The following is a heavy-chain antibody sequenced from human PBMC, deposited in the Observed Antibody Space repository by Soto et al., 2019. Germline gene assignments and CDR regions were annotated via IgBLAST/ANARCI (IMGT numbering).Heavy chain of an antibody. D-gene: IGHD5-12*01. CDR3: ARHHGPTTSENWFDP. CDR1: GYTFFTYD. J-gene: IGHJ5*02. V-gene: IGHV1-18*01. Sequence: ASVTVSCKASGYTFFTYDIIWVRQAPGQGLAWMGWISTYSGDTKYAQKFQGRVTMTTDTSTTTAFLELRSLGSDDTAVYYCARHHGPTTSENWFDPWGQGNLVTVSS. CDR2: ISTYSGDT.